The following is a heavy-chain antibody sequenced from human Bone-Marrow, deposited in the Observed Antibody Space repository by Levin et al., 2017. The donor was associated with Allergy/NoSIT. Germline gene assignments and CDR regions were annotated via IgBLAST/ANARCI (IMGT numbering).Heavy chain of an antibody. Sequence: GGSLRLSCAPSGFTFSAYGMLWVRQAPGKGLESVAGIWDDGSNKYYLDSVKGRFTISRDNSKNTLFLQMDTLRAEDTAIYYCARWRGGVSNYYFDYWGQGTLVTVSS. D-gene: IGHD2-8*02. CDR1: GFTFSAYG. J-gene: IGHJ4*02. CDR3: ARWRGGVSNYYFDY. V-gene: IGHV3-33*01. CDR2: IWDDGSNK.